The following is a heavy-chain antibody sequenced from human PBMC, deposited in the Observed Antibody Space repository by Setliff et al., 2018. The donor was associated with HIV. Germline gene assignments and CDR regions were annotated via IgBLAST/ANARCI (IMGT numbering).Heavy chain of an antibody. CDR3: ARYSYGVDWFDS. D-gene: IGHD5-18*01. CDR1: GGSFPAYY. V-gene: IGHV4-34*01. CDR2: ISHSGDT. J-gene: IGHJ5*01. Sequence: PSETLSLTCAVYGGSFPAYYWHWIRQSPGKGLEWIGEISHSGDTKYTPSLKGRLTISIDTSKNQFSLKLSSVTAADTAVYYCARYSYGVDWFDSWGQGTLVTVSS.